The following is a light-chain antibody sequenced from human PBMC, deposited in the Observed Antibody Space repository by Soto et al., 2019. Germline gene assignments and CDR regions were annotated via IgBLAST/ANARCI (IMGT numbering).Light chain of an antibody. Sequence: QSVLTQPASVSGSPGQSITISCTGTSSDVGAHNYVSWYQQHPGKAPKLIMYEVSNRPSGVSNRFSGSKSVNTASLTISGLQAEDEADYDCNSYTNSDTPVLFGGGTKLTVL. CDR2: EVS. CDR1: SSDVGAHNY. CDR3: NSYTNSDTPVL. J-gene: IGLJ2*01. V-gene: IGLV2-14*01.